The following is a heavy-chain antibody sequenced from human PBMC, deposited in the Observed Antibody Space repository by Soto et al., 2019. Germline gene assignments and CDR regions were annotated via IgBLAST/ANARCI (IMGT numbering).Heavy chain of an antibody. CDR3: TREAGWQRMVPYD. Sequence: QVQLVQSGIEVKKAGASVNVSCKAFGYTFTSYGFIWVRQVPGQGLEWLGWISAFNGDTHSSQTMKGRLTVTTDTDTTSVHMELTSLTPADTAVYNCTREAGWQRMVPYDWGQGTLVTVS. D-gene: IGHD6-25*01. J-gene: IGHJ1*01. V-gene: IGHV1-18*01. CDR1: GYTFTSYG. CDR2: ISAFNGDT.